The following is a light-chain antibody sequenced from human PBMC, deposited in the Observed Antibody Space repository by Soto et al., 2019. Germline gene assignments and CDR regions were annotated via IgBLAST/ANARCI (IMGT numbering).Light chain of an antibody. V-gene: IGKV1-39*01. CDR3: QQSYSPPWT. Sequence: DIQMTQSPSSLSASIGDRVTITCRASQSVRTYLNWYQQKPGKAPKLLIYGVSTLHNGVPSRFSASGSGTDFTLTISSLQPEDLAIYFCQQSYSPPWTFGPGTKVELK. J-gene: IGKJ1*01. CDR1: QSVRTY. CDR2: GVS.